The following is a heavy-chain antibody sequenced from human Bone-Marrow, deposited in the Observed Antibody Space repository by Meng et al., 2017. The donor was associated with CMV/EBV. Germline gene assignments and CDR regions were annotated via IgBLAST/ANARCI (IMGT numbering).Heavy chain of an antibody. D-gene: IGHD3-3*01. CDR3: ARELRDYDFWSGYSTGFDP. CDR2: ISSSSSYI. J-gene: IGHJ5*02. CDR1: FSSYS. V-gene: IGHV3-21*01. Sequence: FSSYSMNWVRQAPGKGLEWFSSISSSSSYIYYADSVKGRFTISRDNAKNSLYLQMNSLRAEDTAVYYCARELRDYDFWSGYSTGFDPWGQGTLVTVSS.